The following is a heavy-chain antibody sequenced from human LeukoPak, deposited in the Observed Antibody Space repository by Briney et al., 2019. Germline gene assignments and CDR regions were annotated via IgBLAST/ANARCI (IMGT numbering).Heavy chain of an antibody. J-gene: IGHJ4*02. Sequence: PGGSLRLSCAASGFTFSSYSMNWVRQAPGKGLEWIGNIYYNGSPNYNPSLKSRVTISVDTSKNQFSLKLSSVTAADTAVYYCARRKLSSSWRDYWGQGTLVTVSS. D-gene: IGHD6-13*01. CDR3: ARRKLSSSWRDY. V-gene: IGHV4-59*08. CDR2: IYYNGSP. CDR1: GFTFSSYSMN.